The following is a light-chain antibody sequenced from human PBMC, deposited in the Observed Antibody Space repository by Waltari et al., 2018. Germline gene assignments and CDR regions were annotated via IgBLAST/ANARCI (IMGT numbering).Light chain of an antibody. V-gene: IGKV4-1*01. CDR1: QSLLYRSNYKDD. CDR3: QQYYSTPALT. CDR2: WAA. Sequence: DIVMTQSPDSLAVSPGERATITCKSSQSLLYRSNYKDDLAWYQQKPGLPPKLLIYWAATRESGVPDRFSGSGSGADFTLTISSLQAEDVAVYYCQQYYSTPALTFSGGTKVEIK. J-gene: IGKJ4*01.